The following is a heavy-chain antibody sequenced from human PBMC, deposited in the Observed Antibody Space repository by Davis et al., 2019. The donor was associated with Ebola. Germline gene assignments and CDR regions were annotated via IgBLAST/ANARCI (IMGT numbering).Heavy chain of an antibody. V-gene: IGHV3-23*01. J-gene: IGHJ4*02. CDR3: AKSYGVTSGYFDL. CDR2: IITGGST. CDR1: GFTFDDYA. D-gene: IGHD3-16*01. Sequence: GESLKISCAASGFTFDDYAMSWVRQVPGKGLEWVSAIITGGSTYYADSVKGRFTISRDSSKTTLYLQMNSLRAEDTALYYCAKSYGVTSGYFDLWGQGTHVTVSS.